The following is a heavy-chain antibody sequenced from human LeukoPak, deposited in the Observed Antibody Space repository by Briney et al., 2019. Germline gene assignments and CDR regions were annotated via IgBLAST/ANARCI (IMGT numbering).Heavy chain of an antibody. V-gene: IGHV3-23*01. J-gene: IGHJ4*02. CDR1: GITLNNYG. D-gene: IGHD3/OR15-3a*01. CDR2: ISDSGGST. CDR3: AKRGVVIRVILVGFHKEAYYFES. Sequence: GGSLRLSCAVSGITLNNYGMTWVRQAPGKGLEWVAGISDSGGSTKYADSVKGRFTISIDNPKNTLYLQMISLRAEDTAVYFCAKRGVVIRVILVGFHKEAYYFESWGQGALVTVSS.